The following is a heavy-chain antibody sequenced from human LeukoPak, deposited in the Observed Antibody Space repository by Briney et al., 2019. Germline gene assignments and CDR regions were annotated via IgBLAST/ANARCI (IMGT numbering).Heavy chain of an antibody. D-gene: IGHD1-7*01. CDR2: ISSSSSYI. Sequence: GGSLRLSCAASGFTFSSYSMNWVRQAPGKGLEWVSCISSSSSYIYYADSVKGRFTISRDNAKNSLYLQMNSLRVEDTAVYYCARAHNWKYGTFDYWGQGTLVTVSS. CDR1: GFTFSSYS. J-gene: IGHJ4*02. V-gene: IGHV3-21*01. CDR3: ARAHNWKYGTFDY.